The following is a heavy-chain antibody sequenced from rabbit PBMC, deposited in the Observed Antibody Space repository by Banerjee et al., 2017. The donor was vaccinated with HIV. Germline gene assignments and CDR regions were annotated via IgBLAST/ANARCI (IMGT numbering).Heavy chain of an antibody. CDR2: IYPDYGST. Sequence: QEQLVESGGGLVTLGGSLKLSCKASGIDFSSYGISWVRQAPGKGLEWIAYIYPDYGSTDYASWVNGRFTISKTSSTTVTLQLNSLTAADTATYFCARRLYGEAYSGLWGQGTLVTVS. J-gene: IGHJ6*01. CDR1: GIDFSSYG. V-gene: IGHV1S45*01. CDR3: ARRLYGEAYSGL. D-gene: IGHD6-1*01.